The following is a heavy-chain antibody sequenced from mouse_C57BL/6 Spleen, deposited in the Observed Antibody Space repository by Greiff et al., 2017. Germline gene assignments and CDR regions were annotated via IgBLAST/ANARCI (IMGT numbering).Heavy chain of an antibody. Sequence: LMESGPGLVKPSQSLSLTCSVTGYSITSGYYWNWIRQFPGNKLEWMGYISYDGSNNYNPSLKNRISITRDTSKNQFFLKLNSVTTEDTATYYCARSPYYSNFAMDYWGQGTSVTVSS. D-gene: IGHD2-5*01. CDR1: GYSITSGYY. CDR3: ARSPYYSNFAMDY. V-gene: IGHV3-6*01. CDR2: ISYDGSN. J-gene: IGHJ4*01.